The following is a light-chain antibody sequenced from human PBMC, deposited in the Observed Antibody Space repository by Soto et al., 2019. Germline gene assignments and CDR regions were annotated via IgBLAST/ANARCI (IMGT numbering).Light chain of an antibody. Sequence: QSALTQPPSASGTPGQRVIISCSGSSSNFGGNTANWYQQFPGTAPKVLIYSNNQRPSGVPDRFTGSKSGTSASLAISGLRSEDEADYYCAVWDNSLNGVAFGGGTKLTVL. CDR3: AVWDNSLNGVA. CDR1: SSNFGGNT. V-gene: IGLV1-44*01. J-gene: IGLJ2*01. CDR2: SNN.